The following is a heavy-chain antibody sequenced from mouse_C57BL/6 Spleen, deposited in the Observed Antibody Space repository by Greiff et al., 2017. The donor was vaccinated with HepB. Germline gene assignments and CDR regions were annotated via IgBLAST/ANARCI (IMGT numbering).Heavy chain of an antibody. V-gene: IGHV1-50*01. Sequence: QVQLQQPGTELVKPGASVKLSCKASGYTFTSYWMQWVKQRPGQGLEWIGEIDPSDSYTNYNQKFKGMATLTVDTASSTAYMQLSSLTAEDSAVYYCAMPYGSGGGDFDYWGQGTTLTVSS. CDR2: IDPSDSYT. J-gene: IGHJ2*01. CDR1: GYTFTSYW. CDR3: AMPYGSGGGDFDY. D-gene: IGHD1-1*01.